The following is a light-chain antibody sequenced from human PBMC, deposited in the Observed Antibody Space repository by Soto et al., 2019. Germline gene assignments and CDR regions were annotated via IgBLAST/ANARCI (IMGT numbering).Light chain of an antibody. J-gene: IGKJ2*01. CDR1: QRSSNS. V-gene: IGKV1-39*01. Sequence: DIQMTQSPSSLSASVGDRVTITCRASQRSSNSLNWYQQKPWKAPDLLIYAASNLQSGVPSRFSGSGSGTHFTITISSLQPEDFATYYFQQSYSSPQMYTFVQGTKLEIK. CDR3: QQSYSSPQMYT. CDR2: AAS.